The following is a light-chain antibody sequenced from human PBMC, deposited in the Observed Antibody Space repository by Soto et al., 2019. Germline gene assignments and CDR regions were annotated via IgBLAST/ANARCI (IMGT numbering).Light chain of an antibody. CDR3: QQYDNLPYT. CDR2: EAS. CDR1: QDISNY. J-gene: IGKJ2*01. Sequence: DIQMTQSPSSLSGSVGDRVTITCQASQDISNYLNWYQQKPGKAPKLLIYEASNLETGVPSRFSGSGSGTDFTFTNSSLQPEDIATYYCQQYDNLPYTFGQGTKLEIK. V-gene: IGKV1-33*01.